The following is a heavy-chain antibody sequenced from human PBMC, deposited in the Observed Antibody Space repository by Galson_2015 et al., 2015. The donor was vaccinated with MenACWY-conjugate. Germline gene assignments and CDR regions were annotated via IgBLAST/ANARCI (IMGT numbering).Heavy chain of an antibody. V-gene: IGHV3-74*01. CDR1: FIFNTYW. Sequence: FIFNTYWMHWVRQAPGKGLVWVSRITPGGSSTTYADSVKDRFTISRDNAKNTLYLQMNSLRPEDTAVFYCAKTRGASFYFDSWGQGTLVTVSS. CDR3: AKTRGASFYFDS. CDR2: ITPGGSST. D-gene: IGHD1-26*01. J-gene: IGHJ4*02.